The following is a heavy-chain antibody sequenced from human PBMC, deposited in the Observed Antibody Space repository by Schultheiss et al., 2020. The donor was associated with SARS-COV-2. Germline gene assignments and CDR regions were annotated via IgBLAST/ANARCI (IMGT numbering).Heavy chain of an antibody. D-gene: IGHD6-19*01. Sequence: GGSLRLSCAASGFTFSSYAMHWVRQAPGKGLEWVAVISYDGSNKYYADSAKGRFTISRDNSKNTLYLQMNSLRAEDTAVYYCARVSVAGFEATLYYYYGMDVWGQGTTVTVSS. CDR3: ARVSVAGFEATLYYYYGMDV. V-gene: IGHV3-30-3*01. CDR2: ISYDGSNK. CDR1: GFTFSSYA. J-gene: IGHJ6*02.